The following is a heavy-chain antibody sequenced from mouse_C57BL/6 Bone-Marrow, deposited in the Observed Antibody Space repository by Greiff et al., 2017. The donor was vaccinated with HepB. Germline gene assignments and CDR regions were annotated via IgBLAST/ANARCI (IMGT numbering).Heavy chain of an antibody. Sequence: VQLQQSGAELVKPGASVKLSCTASGFNIKDDYMHWVKQRTEQSLEWIGWIDPEDGNTEYAPKFQGKATITADTSSNTAYLQLSSLTSEDTAVYYCARYSITTVEAVAFCCWGKATSVTAS. J-gene: IGHJ4*01. CDR3: ARYSITTVEAVAFCC. D-gene: IGHD1-1*01. CDR1: GFNIKDDY. CDR2: IDPEDGNT. V-gene: IGHV14-2*01.